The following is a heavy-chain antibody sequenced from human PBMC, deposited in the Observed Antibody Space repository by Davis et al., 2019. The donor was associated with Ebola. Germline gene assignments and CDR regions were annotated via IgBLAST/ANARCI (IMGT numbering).Heavy chain of an antibody. V-gene: IGHV3-7*03. D-gene: IGHD2/OR15-2a*01. Sequence: GESLKISCAASGFSFSTHWISCVRQAPGKGLEWVANIKQDGSEEYYVDSVKGRFTISRDNAENSVFLQMNTLRAQDTAVYFCARDKLEGPSKFEFWGKGNLVTVSS. CDR3: ARDKLEGPSKFEF. CDR2: IKQDGSEE. J-gene: IGHJ4*02. CDR1: GFSFSTHW.